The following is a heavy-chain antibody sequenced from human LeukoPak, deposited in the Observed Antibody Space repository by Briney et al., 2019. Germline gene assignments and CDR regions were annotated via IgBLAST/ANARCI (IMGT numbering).Heavy chain of an antibody. V-gene: IGHV4-59*01. D-gene: IGHD6-13*01. CDR3: ARTTEAHSWRTRYYDYYMDV. CDR2: IYYSGST. CDR1: GGSISSYY. J-gene: IGHJ6*03. Sequence: PSETLSLTCTVSGGSISSYYWSWIRQPPGKGLEWIGYIYYSGSTNYNPSLKSRVTISVDTSKNQFSLKLSSVNAADTAVYYCARTTEAHSWRTRYYDYYMDVWGKGTTVTVSS.